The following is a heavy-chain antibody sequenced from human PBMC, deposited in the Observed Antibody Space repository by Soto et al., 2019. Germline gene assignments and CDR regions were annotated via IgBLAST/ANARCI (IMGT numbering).Heavy chain of an antibody. Sequence: QVQLQESGPGVVKPSQTLSLTCTVSGDSVSGGDSYWSWIRQPPGKALEWIGYTSFSGYTSYTPSLKSRVTISADMSKSQFSLRLTSVTSAVTAIYYCVRGGNPYHYATSVPGTFDKWGQGTLVSVSS. J-gene: IGHJ4*02. V-gene: IGHV4-30-4*01. CDR1: GDSVSGGDSY. CDR3: VRGGNPYHYATSVPGTFDK. CDR2: TSFSGYT. D-gene: IGHD3-10*01.